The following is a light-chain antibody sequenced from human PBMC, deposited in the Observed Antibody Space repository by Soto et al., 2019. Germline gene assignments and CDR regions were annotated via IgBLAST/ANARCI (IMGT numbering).Light chain of an antibody. J-gene: IGKJ1*01. Sequence: EIVMTQSPATLSVSPGERATLSCRASQSISSNLAWYQQKPGQAPRLLMFRTSSRATGFPARFSGSGSGTEFNLTISSLQSEDFAMYYCQQYGSSPRTFGQGTKVEIK. CDR3: QQYGSSPRT. V-gene: IGKV3-15*01. CDR1: QSISSN. CDR2: RTS.